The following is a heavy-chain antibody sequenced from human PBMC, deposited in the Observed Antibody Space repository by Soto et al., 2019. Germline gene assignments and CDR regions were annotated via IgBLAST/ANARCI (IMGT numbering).Heavy chain of an antibody. CDR2: ISCNSGSI. D-gene: IGHD1-26*01. J-gene: IGHJ6*03. CDR1: GFTFDDYA. V-gene: IGHV3-9*01. CDR3: AKESAIRANYYFFHMDV. Sequence: EVQLVESGGGLVQPGRSLRLSCAASGFTFDDYAMHWVRQAPGKGLEWVSGISCNSGSIGYADSVKGRFTISRDNAKNSLYLQMNRLRAEDTALYYCAKESAIRANYYFFHMDVWCKGPTVT.